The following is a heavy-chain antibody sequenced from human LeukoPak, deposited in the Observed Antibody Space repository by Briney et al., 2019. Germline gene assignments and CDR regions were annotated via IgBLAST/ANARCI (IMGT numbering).Heavy chain of an antibody. CDR2: INPNSGGT. J-gene: IGHJ4*02. Sequence: GASVKVSCWASGYTFTGYYMHWVRQAPGQGLEGMGWINPNSGGTNYAQKFQGRVTMTRDTSISTAYMELSRLRSDDTAVYYCARVSRAGSYQPLAYWGQGTLVTVSS. CDR1: GYTFTGYY. CDR3: ARVSRAGSYQPLAY. D-gene: IGHD1-26*01. V-gene: IGHV1-2*02.